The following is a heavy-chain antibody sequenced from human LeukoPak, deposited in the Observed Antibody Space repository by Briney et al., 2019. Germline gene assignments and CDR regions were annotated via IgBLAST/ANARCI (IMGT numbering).Heavy chain of an antibody. Sequence: PGGSLRLSCAASGFTFSDYYMSWIRQAPGKGLEWVSYISSSGSTIYYADSVKGRFTISRDNAKNSLYLQMNSLRAEDTAVYYCARPRYSGSYFSNYWGQGTLVTVSS. D-gene: IGHD1-26*01. V-gene: IGHV3-11*01. CDR1: GFTFSDYY. CDR2: ISSSGSTI. J-gene: IGHJ4*02. CDR3: ARPRYSGSYFSNY.